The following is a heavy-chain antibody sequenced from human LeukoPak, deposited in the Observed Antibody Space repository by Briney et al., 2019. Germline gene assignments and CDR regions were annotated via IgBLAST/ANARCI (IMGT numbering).Heavy chain of an antibody. J-gene: IGHJ4*02. CDR3: ASSGSYRFDY. Sequence: GGSLRLSCAASGFTFSSYSMDWVRQAPGKGLEWVSSISSSSTYIYYADSVKGRFTISRDNAKNSLYLQMNSLRDEDTAVYYCASSGSYRFDYWGQGTLVTVSS. D-gene: IGHD1-26*01. CDR2: ISSSSTYI. CDR1: GFTFSSYS. V-gene: IGHV3-21*01.